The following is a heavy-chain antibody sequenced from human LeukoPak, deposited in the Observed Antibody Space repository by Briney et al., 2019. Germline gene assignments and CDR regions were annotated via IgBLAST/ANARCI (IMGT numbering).Heavy chain of an antibody. CDR1: GGSFSGYY. Sequence: PSETLSLTCAVYGGSFSGYYWSWIRQPPGKGLEWIGEINHSGSTNYNPSLKSRVTISVDTSKNQFSLKLSSVTAADTAVYYCARARYDSSGYPRGYYGMDVWGQGTTVTVSS. CDR3: ARARYDSSGYPRGYYGMDV. CDR2: INHSGST. J-gene: IGHJ6*02. D-gene: IGHD3-22*01. V-gene: IGHV4-34*01.